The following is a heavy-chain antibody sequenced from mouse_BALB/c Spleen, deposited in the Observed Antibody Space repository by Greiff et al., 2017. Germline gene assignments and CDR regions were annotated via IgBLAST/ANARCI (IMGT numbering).Heavy chain of an antibody. J-gene: IGHJ3*01. CDR3: ATIGTTFAY. CDR1: GYSITSGYY. CDR2: ISYDGSN. Sequence: EVQLQESGPGLVKPSQSLSLTCSVTGYSITSGYYWNWIRQFPGNKLEWMGYISYDGSNNYNPSLKNRISITRDTSKNQFFLKLNSVTTEDTATYYCATIGTTFAYWGQGTLVTVSA. V-gene: IGHV3-6*02. D-gene: IGHD2-14*01.